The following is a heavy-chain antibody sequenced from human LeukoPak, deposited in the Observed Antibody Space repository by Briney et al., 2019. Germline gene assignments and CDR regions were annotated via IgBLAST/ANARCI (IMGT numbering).Heavy chain of an antibody. J-gene: IGHJ6*04. CDR2: ISSSSSYI. D-gene: IGHD4-17*01. CDR3: ARATVTTIPLHYYGMDV. V-gene: IGHV3-21*01. Sequence: PGGSLRLSCAASGFTFSSYSMNWVRQAPGKGLEWVSSISSSSSYIYYADSVKGRFTISRDNAKNSLYLQMNSLRAGDTAVYYCARATVTTIPLHYYGMDVWGKGTTVTVSS. CDR1: GFTFSSYS.